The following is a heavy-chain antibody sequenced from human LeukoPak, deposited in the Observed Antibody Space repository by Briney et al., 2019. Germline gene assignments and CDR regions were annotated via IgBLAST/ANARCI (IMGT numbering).Heavy chain of an antibody. V-gene: IGHV3-7*01. CDR1: GFTFSNCW. J-gene: IGHJ4*02. Sequence: GGSLRLSCAASGFTFSNCWMTWVRQAPGKGLEWVANIKQDGSATYYVDSVRGRFAISRDNAKNSLYLQINSLRAEDTAVYYCASYAASGTAGSDYWGQGTLVTVSS. CDR2: IKQDGSAT. CDR3: ASYAASGTAGSDY. D-gene: IGHD6-13*01.